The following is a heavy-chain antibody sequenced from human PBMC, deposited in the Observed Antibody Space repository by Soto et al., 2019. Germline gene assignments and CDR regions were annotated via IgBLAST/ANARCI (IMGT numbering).Heavy chain of an antibody. CDR3: ARGASYYYDSSGYYYFDY. Sequence: GGSLRLSCAASGFTFSSYWMHWVRQAPGKGLVWVSRINRDGSSTSYADSVKGRFTISRDNAKNTLYLQMNSLRAEGTAVYYCARGASYYYDSSGYYYFDYWGQGTLVTVSS. CDR2: INRDGSST. J-gene: IGHJ4*02. V-gene: IGHV3-74*01. D-gene: IGHD3-22*01. CDR1: GFTFSSYW.